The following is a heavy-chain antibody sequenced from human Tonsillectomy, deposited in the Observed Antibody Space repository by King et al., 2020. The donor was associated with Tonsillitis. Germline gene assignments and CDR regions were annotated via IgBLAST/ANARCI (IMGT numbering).Heavy chain of an antibody. V-gene: IGHV3-7*03. CDR3: ASEGGFLWFGELLPNYYYYYGMDV. CDR1: GFTFSSYW. Sequence: QLVQSGGGLVQPGGSLRLSCAASGFTFSSYWMSWVRQAPGKGLEWVANIKQDGSEKYYVDSVKGRFTISRDNAKNSLYLQMNSLRAEDTAVYYCASEGGFLWFGELLPNYYYYYGMDVWGQGTTVTVSS. CDR2: IKQDGSEK. D-gene: IGHD3-10*01. J-gene: IGHJ6*02.